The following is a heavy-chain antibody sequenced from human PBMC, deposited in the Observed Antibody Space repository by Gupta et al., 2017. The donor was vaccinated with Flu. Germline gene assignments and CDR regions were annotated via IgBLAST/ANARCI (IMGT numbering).Heavy chain of an antibody. J-gene: IGHJ4*02. Sequence: GWIRQPPGKGLEWLGSLYYSGSIYSNPSLKSRVTISVDTSKNQFSLKLSSVTAADTAVYYCARHLHKYDFWSAYSGYWGQGTLVTVSS. D-gene: IGHD3-3*01. CDR2: LYYSGSI. V-gene: IGHV4-39*01. CDR3: ARHLHKYDFWSAYSGY.